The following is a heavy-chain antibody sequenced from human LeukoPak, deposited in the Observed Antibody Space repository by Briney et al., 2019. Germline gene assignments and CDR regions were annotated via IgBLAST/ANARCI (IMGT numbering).Heavy chain of an antibody. Sequence: GASVTVSCKASGYTFTIYGISWVRQMPGKGLEGMGVIYPGDSDTRYSPFFQGQVTISADKSISTAYLQWSSLKASDTAMYYCARPKGSSDYFPPYDFDYWGQGTLVTVSS. CDR1: GYTFTIYG. CDR3: ARPKGSSDYFPPYDFDY. CDR2: IYPGDSDT. J-gene: IGHJ4*02. D-gene: IGHD3-22*01. V-gene: IGHV5-51*01.